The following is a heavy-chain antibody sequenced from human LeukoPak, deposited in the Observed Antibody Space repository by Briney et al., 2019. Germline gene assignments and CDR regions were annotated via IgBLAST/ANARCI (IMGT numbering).Heavy chain of an antibody. J-gene: IGHJ4*02. CDR3: AREVRGGAA. CDR1: SFTTSANY. V-gene: IGHV3-11*06. Sequence: PGGSLRLSCGASSFTTSANYMSWIRQAPGKGLEWLSYISSSSRDTKYADSVKGRFTISRDNGKNSMYLQMNSLRAEDTAVYYCAREVRGGAAWGQGTLVTVSS. D-gene: IGHD3-10*01. CDR2: ISSSSRDT.